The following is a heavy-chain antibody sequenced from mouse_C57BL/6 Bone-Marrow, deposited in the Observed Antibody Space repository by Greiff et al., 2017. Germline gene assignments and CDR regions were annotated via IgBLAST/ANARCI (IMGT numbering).Heavy chain of an antibody. Sequence: QVQLQQSGAELARPGASVKLSCKASGYTFTSYGISWVKQGTGQGLEWIGEIYPRSGNTYYNEKFKGKATLTADKSSSTAYMELRSLTSEDSAVYFCARDDYYGSSYNYWYFDVWGTGTTVTVSS. CDR1: GYTFTSYG. CDR2: IYPRSGNT. V-gene: IGHV1-81*01. J-gene: IGHJ1*03. D-gene: IGHD1-1*01. CDR3: ARDDYYGSSYNYWYFDV.